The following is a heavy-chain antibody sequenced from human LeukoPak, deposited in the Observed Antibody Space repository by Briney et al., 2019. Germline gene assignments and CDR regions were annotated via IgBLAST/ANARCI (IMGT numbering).Heavy chain of an antibody. Sequence: SETLSLTCDVSGDSISSSHWWTWVRQPPGKGLEWIGYIYYSGSTNYNPSLKSRVTISVDTSKNQFSLKLSSVTAADTAVYYCAREAGIAAAGTWGWFDPWGQGTLVTVSS. J-gene: IGHJ5*02. V-gene: IGHV4-4*02. CDR1: GDSISSSHW. CDR2: IYYSGST. D-gene: IGHD6-13*01. CDR3: AREAGIAAAGTWGWFDP.